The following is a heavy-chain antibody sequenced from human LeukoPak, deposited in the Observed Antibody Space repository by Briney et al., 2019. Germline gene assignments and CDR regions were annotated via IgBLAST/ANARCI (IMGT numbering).Heavy chain of an antibody. J-gene: IGHJ3*02. CDR3: AREELGAFDI. Sequence: SETLSLTCTVSGGSISSYYWSWIRQPPGKGLEWIGYIYYSGSTNYNPSLKSRVTISVDTSKNQFSLKLSSVTAADTAVYYCAREELGAFDIWGQGTMVTVSS. D-gene: IGHD3-10*01. CDR2: IYYSGST. V-gene: IGHV4-59*01. CDR1: GGSISSYY.